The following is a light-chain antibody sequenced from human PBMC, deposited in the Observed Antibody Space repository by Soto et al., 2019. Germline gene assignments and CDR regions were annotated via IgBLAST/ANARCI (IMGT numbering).Light chain of an antibody. CDR1: SSDVGGYNY. J-gene: IGLJ1*01. CDR2: DVT. V-gene: IGLV2-11*01. CDR3: CSYAGSYSYV. Sequence: QSALTQPRSVSGSPGQSVAISCTGASSDVGGYNYASWYQQHPGKAPKLMIYDVTKRPSGVPDRFSASKSGNTASLTISGLQADDEADYYCCSYAGSYSYVFGTGTKV.